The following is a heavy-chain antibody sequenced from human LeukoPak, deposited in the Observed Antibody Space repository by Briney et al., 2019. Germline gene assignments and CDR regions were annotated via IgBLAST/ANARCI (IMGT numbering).Heavy chain of an antibody. Sequence: KTGGSLRLSCAASGFTFSSYSMNWVRQAPGKGPEWVSSISSSSSYIYYADSVKGRFTISRDNAKNSLYLQMNSLRAEDTAVYYCARIGSGWYVFDYWGQGTLVTVSS. CDR2: ISSSSSYI. D-gene: IGHD6-19*01. CDR1: GFTFSSYS. J-gene: IGHJ4*02. CDR3: ARIGSGWYVFDY. V-gene: IGHV3-21*01.